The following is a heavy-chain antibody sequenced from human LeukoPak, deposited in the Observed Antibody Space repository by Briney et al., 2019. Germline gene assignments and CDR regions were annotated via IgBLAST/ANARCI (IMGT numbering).Heavy chain of an antibody. CDR3: AIMGATTYFFDY. Sequence: PGGSLRLSCAASGFTFSSYGMHWVRQAPGKGLEWVAVISYDGSNKYYADSVKGRFTISRDNAKNSLYLQMSSLRADDMAVYYCAIMGATTYFFDYWGQGALVTVSS. D-gene: IGHD1-26*01. J-gene: IGHJ4*02. CDR2: ISYDGSNK. CDR1: GFTFSSYG. V-gene: IGHV3-30*03.